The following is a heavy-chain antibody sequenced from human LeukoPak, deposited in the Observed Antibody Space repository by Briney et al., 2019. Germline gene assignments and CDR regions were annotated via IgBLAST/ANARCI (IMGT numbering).Heavy chain of an antibody. CDR3: ASSLGNSSGWYDPTGAFNI. D-gene: IGHD6-19*01. V-gene: IGHV1-18*01. J-gene: IGHJ3*02. Sequence: ASVKVSCKASGYTFTSYGISWVRQAPGQGLEWMGWISAYNGNTNYAQKLQGRVTMTTDTSATTAYMELRSLRSDDTALYYCASSLGNSSGWYDPTGAFNIWGQGTMVTVSS. CDR1: GYTFTSYG. CDR2: ISAYNGNT.